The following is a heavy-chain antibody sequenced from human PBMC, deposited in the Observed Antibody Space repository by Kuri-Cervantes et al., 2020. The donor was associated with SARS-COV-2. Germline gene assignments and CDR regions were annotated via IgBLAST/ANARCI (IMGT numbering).Heavy chain of an antibody. CDR1: GFTFSDYY. V-gene: IGHV3-11*01. D-gene: IGHD2-15*01. J-gene: IGHJ6*02. CDR2: ISSSGGIYM. Sequence: LSLTCAASGFTFSDYYMSWIRQAPGKGLEWVSYISSSGGIYMQYADSVKGRFTISRDNAKKSLYLEMNSLRAEDTAVYYCARQGYCSGGSCYSGAMDVWGQGTMVTVSS. CDR3: ARQGYCSGGSCYSGAMDV.